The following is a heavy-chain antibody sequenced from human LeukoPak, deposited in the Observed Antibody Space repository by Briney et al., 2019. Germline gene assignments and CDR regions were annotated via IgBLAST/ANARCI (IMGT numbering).Heavy chain of an antibody. CDR1: GFNFNNYA. CDR2: ISWNSGDK. V-gene: IGHV3-9*01. J-gene: IGHJ2*01. CDR3: AKANSNWYFDL. Sequence: GGSLRLSCAGSGFNFNNYAMHWVRQAPGMGLEWVSGISWNSGDKAYADSVKGRFTISRDNVKNSLYLRMNSLRVDDTAFYYCAKANSNWYFDLWGRGTLVSVSS.